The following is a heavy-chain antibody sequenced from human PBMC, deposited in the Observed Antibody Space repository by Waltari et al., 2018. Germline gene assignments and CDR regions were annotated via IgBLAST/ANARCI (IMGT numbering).Heavy chain of an antibody. Sequence: EVQLVESGGGVMKPGGSVRLPCAASGFTFHAYTLHWVRQPPGKGLEWVSLITGDGSSTFYADSMKGRFTISRDNSRNSLYLQMDSLRTEDTALYYCARDPTQGRAYFDNWGQGTPVTVSS. CDR1: GFTFHAYT. V-gene: IGHV3-43*01. CDR3: ARDPTQGRAYFDN. J-gene: IGHJ4*02. CDR2: ITGDGSST.